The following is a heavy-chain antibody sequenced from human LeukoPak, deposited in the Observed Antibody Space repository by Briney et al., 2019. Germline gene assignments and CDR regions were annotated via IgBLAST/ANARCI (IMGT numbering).Heavy chain of an antibody. CDR2: VYYSVKT. V-gene: IGHV4-61*01. D-gene: IGHD6-13*01. Sequence: PSETLSLTCTVSGGSVSGGSHYWTWIRQPPGKGLEWIGYVYYSVKTNYNPSLKSRVTISVDTSKKQFSLTLKSETEADTAVYYCARAPRGSSSIDYWGQGILVTVSS. J-gene: IGHJ4*02. CDR1: GGSVSGGSHY. CDR3: ARAPRGSSSIDY.